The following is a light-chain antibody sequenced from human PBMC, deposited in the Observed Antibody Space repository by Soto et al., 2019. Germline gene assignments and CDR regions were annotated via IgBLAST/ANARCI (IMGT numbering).Light chain of an antibody. V-gene: IGKV1-5*03. CDR2: KAF. J-gene: IGKJ1*01. CDR1: QSISSW. Sequence: DIQKTQSPSTLSESVGDRVTITCRASQSISSWLAWYQQKPGTAPKLLIYKAFTLQSGVPSRFSGSGSGTEFTLTISSLQPDDSATYYCQQYNDNWTFGQGTKVDIK. CDR3: QQYNDNWT.